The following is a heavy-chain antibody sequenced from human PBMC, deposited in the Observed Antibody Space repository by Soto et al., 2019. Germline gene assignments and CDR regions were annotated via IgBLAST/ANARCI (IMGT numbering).Heavy chain of an antibody. CDR1: GITLAAHG. D-gene: IGHD2-8*01. Sequence: QEQLVESGGGMVHPGTSLRLSCVTSGITLAAHGMHWVRQAPGKGLEWVALSWYDGKTFYGDSVKGRFTISRDTSTVFLDMRSLRPDATAVYFCARVRNNNDKRLDVWGQGTTVIVS. CDR3: ARVRNNNDKRLDV. V-gene: IGHV3-33*01. J-gene: IGHJ6*02. CDR2: SWYDGKT.